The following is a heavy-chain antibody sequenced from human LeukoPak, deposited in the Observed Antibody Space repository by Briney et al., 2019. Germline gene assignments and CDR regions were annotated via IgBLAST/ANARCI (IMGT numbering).Heavy chain of an antibody. V-gene: IGHV4-39*01. CDR2: IHYSGTPT. J-gene: IGHJ4*02. CDR3: AAGGDSAKAGY. Sequence: PSETLSLTCAVSGASISSGRYYWGWFRQPPGKGLEWIGTIHYSGTPTFYNPSLESRVTILADTSKNQFSLKLSSVTAADTALYCCAAGGDSAKAGYWGQGTLVAVSS. D-gene: IGHD3-16*01. CDR1: GASISSGRYY.